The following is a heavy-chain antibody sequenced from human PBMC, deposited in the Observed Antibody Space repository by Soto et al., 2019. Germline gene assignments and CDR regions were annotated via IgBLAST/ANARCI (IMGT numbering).Heavy chain of an antibody. J-gene: IGHJ4*02. Sequence: GASVKVSCKASGYTFTGYYMHWVRRAPGQGLEWMGWINPNSGGTNYAQKFQGWVTMTRDTSISTAYMELSRLRSDDTAVYYCARSEAYCSGGSCYLLDYWGQGTLVTVSS. V-gene: IGHV1-2*04. CDR3: ARSEAYCSGGSCYLLDY. CDR1: GYTFTGYY. D-gene: IGHD2-15*01. CDR2: INPNSGGT.